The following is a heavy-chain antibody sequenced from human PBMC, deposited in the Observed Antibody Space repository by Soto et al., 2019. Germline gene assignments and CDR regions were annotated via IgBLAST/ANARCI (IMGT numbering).Heavy chain of an antibody. Sequence: GASVKVSCKASGGTFSRYAISWVRQAPGQGLEWMGGIIPIFGTANYAQKFQGRVTITADESTSTAYMELSSLRSEDTAVYYCARDLNRGRSGYYGMDVWGQGTTVTVSS. CDR1: GGTFSRYA. V-gene: IGHV1-69*13. J-gene: IGHJ6*02. CDR2: IIPIFGTA. CDR3: ARDLNRGRSGYYGMDV.